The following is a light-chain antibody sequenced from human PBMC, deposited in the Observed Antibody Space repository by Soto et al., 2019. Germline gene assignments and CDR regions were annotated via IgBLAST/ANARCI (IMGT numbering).Light chain of an antibody. CDR1: SSDVGSYDR. Sequence: QSALTQPPSVSASPGQAVTISCTGTSSDVGSYDRVSWYQQPPGTAPKLMISEVSNRPSGVPDRFSGSKSGNTASLTISGRQAEDESEYFCASYPTSSAFVVFGGGTKLTVL. V-gene: IGLV2-18*02. J-gene: IGLJ2*01. CDR2: EVS. CDR3: ASYPTSSAFVV.